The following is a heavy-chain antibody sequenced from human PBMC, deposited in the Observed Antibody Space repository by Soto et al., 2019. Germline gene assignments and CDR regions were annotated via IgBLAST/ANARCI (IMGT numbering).Heavy chain of an antibody. J-gene: IGHJ5*02. CDR2: ISAYNGNT. D-gene: IGHD4-17*01. CDR1: GYTFTSYG. V-gene: IGHV1-18*01. CDR3: ARVSARTNYGDYWFDP. Sequence: QVQLMQSGAEVKKPGASVKVSCKASGYTFTSYGISWVRQAPGQGLEWMGWISAYNGNTNYAQKLQGRVTMTTDTSTSTAYMELRSLRSDDTAVYYCARVSARTNYGDYWFDPWGQGTLVTVSS.